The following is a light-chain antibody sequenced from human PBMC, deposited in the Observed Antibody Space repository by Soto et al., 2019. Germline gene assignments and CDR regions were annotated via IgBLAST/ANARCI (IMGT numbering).Light chain of an antibody. CDR3: RSYTTSRTLV. Sequence: QSALTQPASLSGSPGQSITISCTGTSSDVGGYNYVSWYQQHPGKAPKLMIYEVSNRPSGVSNRFSGSKSDNTASLTISGLQAEDEADYYCRSYTTSRTLVFGTGTKLTVL. CDR2: EVS. J-gene: IGLJ1*01. V-gene: IGLV2-14*01. CDR1: SSDVGGYNY.